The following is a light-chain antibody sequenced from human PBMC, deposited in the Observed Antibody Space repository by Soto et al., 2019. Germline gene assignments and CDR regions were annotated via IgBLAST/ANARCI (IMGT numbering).Light chain of an antibody. CDR1: QSISNNY. J-gene: IGKJ4*01. CDR3: RKYVSAAHT. CDR2: GAS. Sequence: EIVLTQSPGTLSLSPGERATLSCRASQSISNNYLAWYQQKPGQAPRFLIYGASSRASGIPDRFSGSGSRTDVTLNISTHEPADVAVYYRRKYVSAAHTCGEGTKVEIK. V-gene: IGKV3-20*01.